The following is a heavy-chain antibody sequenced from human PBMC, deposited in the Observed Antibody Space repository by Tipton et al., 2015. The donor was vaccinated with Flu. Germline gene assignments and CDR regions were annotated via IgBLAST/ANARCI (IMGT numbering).Heavy chain of an antibody. CDR2: IYTSGST. D-gene: IGHD3-22*01. CDR3: ASGYYYRGDY. CDR1: GGSISSGSYY. J-gene: IGHJ4*02. V-gene: IGHV4-61*02. Sequence: TLSLTCTVSGGSISSGSYYWSWIRQPAGKGLEWIGRIYTSGSTNYNPSLKSRVTISIDTSKNQFSLKLSSVTAADMAVYYCASGYYYRGDYWGQGALVTVSS.